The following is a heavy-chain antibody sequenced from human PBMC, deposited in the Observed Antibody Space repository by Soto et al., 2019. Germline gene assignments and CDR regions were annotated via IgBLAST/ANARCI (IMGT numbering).Heavy chain of an antibody. Sequence: SETLSLTCTVSGGSISSYYWSWIRQPPGKGLEWIGYIYYSGSTNYNPSLKSRVTISVDTSKNQFSLKLSSVTAADTAVYYCARLYGLYYYYYMDVWGKGTTVTVSS. CDR2: IYYSGST. D-gene: IGHD4-17*01. J-gene: IGHJ6*03. CDR3: ARLYGLYYYYYMDV. CDR1: GGSISSYY. V-gene: IGHV4-59*08.